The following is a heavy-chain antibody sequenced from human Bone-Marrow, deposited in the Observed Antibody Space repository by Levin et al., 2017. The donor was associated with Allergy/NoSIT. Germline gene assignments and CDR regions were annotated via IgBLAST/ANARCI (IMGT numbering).Heavy chain of an antibody. J-gene: IGHJ4*02. V-gene: IGHV3-66*01. CDR1: GFTVSRNY. CDR2: IYSGGDT. CDR3: GRGGPGTATGSP. Sequence: GASVKVSCAASGFTVSRNYMSWVRQAPGKGLEWVSLIYSGGDTQYADPVKGRSTISRDNSKNTLYLQMNSLRVDDTPAYYCGRGGPGTATGSPWGQGTVVTVSS. D-gene: IGHD1/OR15-1a*01.